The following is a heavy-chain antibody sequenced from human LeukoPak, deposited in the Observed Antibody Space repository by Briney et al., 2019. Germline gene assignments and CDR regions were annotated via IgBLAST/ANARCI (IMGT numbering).Heavy chain of an antibody. D-gene: IGHD1-14*01. Sequence: SETLSLTCTVSGGPISSSSYYWGWIRQPPGKGLEWIGSIYYSGSTYYNPSLKSRVTISVDTSKNQSSLKLSSVTAADTAVYYCARVLRRKPDYWGQGTLVTVSS. CDR1: GGPISSSSYY. V-gene: IGHV4-39*07. CDR2: IYYSGST. CDR3: ARVLRRKPDY. J-gene: IGHJ4*02.